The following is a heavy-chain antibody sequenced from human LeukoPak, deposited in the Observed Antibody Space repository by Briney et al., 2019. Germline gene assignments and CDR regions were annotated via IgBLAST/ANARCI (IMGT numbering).Heavy chain of an antibody. CDR3: ARDLGYSGYDPIDY. Sequence: GGSLRLSCAASWVTFSSYAMHWVRPAPGKGLEWVAVISYDGSNKYYADSVKGRFTTSRDNSKNTLYLQMNSLRAEDTAVYYCARDLGYSGYDPIDYWGQGTLVTVSS. V-gene: IGHV3-30*01. CDR1: WVTFSSYA. CDR2: ISYDGSNK. J-gene: IGHJ4*02. D-gene: IGHD5-12*01.